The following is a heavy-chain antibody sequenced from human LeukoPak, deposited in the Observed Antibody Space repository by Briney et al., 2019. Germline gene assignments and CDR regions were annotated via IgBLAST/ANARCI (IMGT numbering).Heavy chain of an antibody. CDR3: ARDYYDSRGYRAFDI. Sequence: ASVKVSCKASGYTFTGYYMHWVRQAPGQGLEWMGWINPNSGGTNYAQKFQGRVTMTRDTSISTAYMELSRLRSDDTAVYYCARDYYDSRGYRAFDIWGQGTMVTASS. CDR2: INPNSGGT. V-gene: IGHV1-2*02. CDR1: GYTFTGYY. D-gene: IGHD3-22*01. J-gene: IGHJ3*02.